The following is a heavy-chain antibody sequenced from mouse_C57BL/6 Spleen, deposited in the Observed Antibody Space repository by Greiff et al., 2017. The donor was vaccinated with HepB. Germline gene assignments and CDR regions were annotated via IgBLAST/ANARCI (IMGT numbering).Heavy chain of an antibody. CDR2: IYPGDGDT. V-gene: IGHV1-82*01. CDR1: GYAFSSSW. D-gene: IGHD3-2*02. Sequence: QVQLQQSGPELVKPGASVKISCKASGYAFSSSWMNWVKQRPGQGLEWIGRIYPGDGDTNYNGKFKGKATLTADKSSSTAYMQLSSLTSEDSAVYFCARWAQASFAYWGQGTLVTVSA. J-gene: IGHJ3*01. CDR3: ARWAQASFAY.